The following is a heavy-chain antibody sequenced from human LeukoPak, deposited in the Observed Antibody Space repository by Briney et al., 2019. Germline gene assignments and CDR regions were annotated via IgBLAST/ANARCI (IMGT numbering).Heavy chain of an antibody. D-gene: IGHD5-12*01. CDR3: AREHPVAIAPDH. CDR2: IHSTGST. J-gene: IGHJ4*02. Sequence: NTSETLSLTCAVYGGSFSGYYWSSIRQSAGKGLEWIGRIHSTGSTNYNPSLQSRVTMSVDTSKNQFYLKLTSVTAADTAVYYCAREHPVAIAPDHWGQGTLVTVSS. CDR1: GGSFSGYY. V-gene: IGHV4-4*07.